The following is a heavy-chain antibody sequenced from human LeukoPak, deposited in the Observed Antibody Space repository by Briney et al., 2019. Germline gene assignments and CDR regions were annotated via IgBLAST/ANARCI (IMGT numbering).Heavy chain of an antibody. J-gene: IGHJ4*02. CDR3: ARASLQGIYYFDY. V-gene: IGHV3-30-3*01. CDR2: ISYDGSNK. Sequence: GGSLRLSCAASGFTFSSYAIHWVRQAPGKGLEWVAVISYDGSNKYYADSVKGRFTISRDNSKNTLYLQMNSLRAEDTAVYYCARASLQGIYYFDYWGQGTLVTVSS. CDR1: GFTFSSYA. D-gene: IGHD3-3*02.